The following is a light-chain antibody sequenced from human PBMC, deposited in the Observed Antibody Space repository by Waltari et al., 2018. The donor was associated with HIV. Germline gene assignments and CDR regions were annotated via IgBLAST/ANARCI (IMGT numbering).Light chain of an antibody. CDR2: KAS. J-gene: IGKJ1*01. V-gene: IGKV1-5*03. CDR1: QSISSW. Sequence: DIQMTQSPSTLSASVGDRVTITCRASQSISSWLAWYQQKPGKAPKLLIYKASSLESWVPSRFSGSGSGTEFTLTISSLQPDDFATYYCQQYNSYSQTFGQGTKVEIK. CDR3: QQYNSYSQT.